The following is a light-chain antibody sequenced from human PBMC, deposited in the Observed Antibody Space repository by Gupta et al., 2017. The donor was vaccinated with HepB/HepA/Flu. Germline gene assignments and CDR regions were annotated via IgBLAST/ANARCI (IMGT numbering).Light chain of an antibody. CDR1: QSIGTS. J-gene: IGKJ1*01. V-gene: IGKV6-21*01. Sequence: EIVLTQSPDFQSVTPQEKVTITCRATQSIGTSLHWYQHKPDQSPKLLIKYASQSFSGVPSRCSGSGCGTDFTLTINSWEAGDDATYFCQQNNSIPWTFGQGKKMELK. CDR2: YAS. CDR3: QQNNSIPWT.